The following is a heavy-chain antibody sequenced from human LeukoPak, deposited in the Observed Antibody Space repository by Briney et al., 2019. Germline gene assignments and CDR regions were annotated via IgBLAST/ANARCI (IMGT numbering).Heavy chain of an antibody. Sequence: GGSLRLSCAASGFTFSSYELNWVRQAPGKGLEWLSYISSSSGTKYYAESLQGRFIISRDNAKNSLYLQMNSLRAEDTALYYCAKGFLSDFWGQGTLVTVSS. V-gene: IGHV3-48*03. CDR2: ISSSSGTK. J-gene: IGHJ4*02. CDR1: GFTFSSYE. CDR3: AKGFLSDF.